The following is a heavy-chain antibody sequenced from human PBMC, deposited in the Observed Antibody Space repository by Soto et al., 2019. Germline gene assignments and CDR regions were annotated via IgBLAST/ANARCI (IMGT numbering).Heavy chain of an antibody. CDR3: ARTGQLAPPSPFDY. J-gene: IGHJ4*02. D-gene: IGHD6-6*01. CDR2: ISYDGSNK. CDR1: GFTFSSYA. V-gene: IGHV3-30-3*01. Sequence: LRLSCAASGFTFSSYAMHWVRQAPGKGLEWVAVISYDGSNKYYADSVKGRFTISRDNSKNTLYLQMNSLRAEDTAVYYCARTGQLAPPSPFDYWGQGTLVTVSS.